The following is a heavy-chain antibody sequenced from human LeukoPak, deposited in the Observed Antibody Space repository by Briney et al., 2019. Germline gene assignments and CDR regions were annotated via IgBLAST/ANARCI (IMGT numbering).Heavy chain of an antibody. CDR3: TKDMGGRRSYYLSAAFDI. Sequence: SGGSLRLSCAGSGFIFNDYGMHWVRQAPGKGLEWVSGISWNSGSIGYADSVKGRFTISRDNARNSLYLQMNCLRDEDTALYYCTKDMGGRRSYYLSAAFDIWGQGTMVTVSS. D-gene: IGHD3-10*01. V-gene: IGHV3-9*01. CDR2: ISWNSGSI. CDR1: GFIFNDYG. J-gene: IGHJ3*02.